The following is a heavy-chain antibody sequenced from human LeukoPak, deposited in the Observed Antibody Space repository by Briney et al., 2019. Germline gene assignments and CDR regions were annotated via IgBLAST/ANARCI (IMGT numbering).Heavy chain of an antibody. V-gene: IGHV3-30*02. D-gene: IGHD4-17*01. CDR1: GFTFSSYG. CDR2: IRYDGSNK. CDR3: AKGTAVTTVTSY. Sequence: GGSLRLSCAPSGFTFSSYGMHWVRQAPGKGLEWVAFIRYDGSNKYYADSVKGRFSISRDNSKNTLYLQMNSLRAEDTAVYYCAKGTAVTTVTSYWGQGTLVTVSS. J-gene: IGHJ4*02.